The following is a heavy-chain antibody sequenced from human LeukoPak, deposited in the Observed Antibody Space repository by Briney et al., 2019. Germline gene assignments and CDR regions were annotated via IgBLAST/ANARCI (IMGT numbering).Heavy chain of an antibody. J-gene: IGHJ5*02. CDR2: IYYSGST. D-gene: IGHD3-16*02. CDR3: ARVGDYVWGSYRPNNWFDP. Sequence: PSETLSLTCTVSGGSISSGGYYWSWIRQHPGTGLEWIGYIYYSGSTYYNPSLKSRVTISVDTSKNQFSLELSSVTAADTAVYYCARVGDYVWGSYRPNNWFDPWGQGTLVTVSS. V-gene: IGHV4-31*03. CDR1: GGSISSGGYY.